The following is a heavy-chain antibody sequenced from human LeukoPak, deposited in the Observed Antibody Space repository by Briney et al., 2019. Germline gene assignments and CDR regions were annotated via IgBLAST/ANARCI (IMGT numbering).Heavy chain of an antibody. V-gene: IGHV4-4*07. Sequence: SETLSLTCTVSGGSISSYYWSWIRQPAGKGLEWIGRIYTSGSTNYNPSLKSRVTMSVDTSKNQFSLKLSSVTAADTAVYYCAREGSSSIVVVPAADAFDIWGQGTMVTVSS. D-gene: IGHD2-2*01. CDR3: AREGSSSIVVVPAADAFDI. CDR1: GGSISSYY. J-gene: IGHJ3*02. CDR2: IYTSGST.